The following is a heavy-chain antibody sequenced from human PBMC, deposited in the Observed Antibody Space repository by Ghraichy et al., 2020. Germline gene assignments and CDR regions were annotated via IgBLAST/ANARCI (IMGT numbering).Heavy chain of an antibody. CDR2: IYYSGST. Sequence: SETLSLTCTVSGGSISSGDYYWSWIRQPPGKGLEWIGYIYYSGSTYYNPSLKSRVTISVDTSKNQFSLKLSSVTAADTAVYYCARRRALEYSSSSEWWFDPWGQGTLVTVSS. CDR1: GGSISSGDYY. D-gene: IGHD6-6*01. J-gene: IGHJ5*02. CDR3: ARRRALEYSSSSEWWFDP. V-gene: IGHV4-30-4*08.